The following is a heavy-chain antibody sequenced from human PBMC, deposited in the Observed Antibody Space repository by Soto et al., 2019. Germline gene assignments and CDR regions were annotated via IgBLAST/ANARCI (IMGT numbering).Heavy chain of an antibody. CDR3: GRCTSTSCHLGSDY. Sequence: LRLSCAASGFTFSNYAMNWVRQAPGKGLEWVALISYDGSNKYYADSVKGRFTISRGSSKNTLYLQMNSLRAADTAVYYCGRCTSTSCHLGSDYWGQGTLVTVSS. CDR2: ISYDGSNK. CDR1: GFTFSNYA. D-gene: IGHD2-2*01. V-gene: IGHV3-30-3*01. J-gene: IGHJ4*02.